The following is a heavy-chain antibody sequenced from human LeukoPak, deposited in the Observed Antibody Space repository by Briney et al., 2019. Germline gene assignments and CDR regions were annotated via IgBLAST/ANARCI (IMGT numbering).Heavy chain of an antibody. V-gene: IGHV4-4*07. CDR2: IYTSGST. J-gene: IGHJ6*02. Sequence: SETLSLTCTVSGGSISSYYGSWIRQPAGKGLEWIGRIYTSGSTNYNPSLKSRVTMSVDTSKNQFSLKLSSVTAADTAVYYCARSPNYDFWSGLADYYYYGMDVWGQGTTVTVSS. CDR1: GGSISSYY. D-gene: IGHD3-3*01. CDR3: ARSPNYDFWSGLADYYYYGMDV.